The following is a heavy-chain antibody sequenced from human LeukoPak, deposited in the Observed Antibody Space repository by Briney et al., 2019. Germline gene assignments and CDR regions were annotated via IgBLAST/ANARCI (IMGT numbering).Heavy chain of an antibody. CDR1: GGTFSSYA. CDR2: IIPIFGTA. D-gene: IGHD3-10*01. J-gene: IGHJ4*02. CDR3: ARAFGGYYGSGSYEV. V-gene: IGHV1-69*05. Sequence: GSSVKVSCKASGGTFSSYAISWVRQAPGQGLEWMGGIIPIFGTANYAQKFQGRVTITTDESTSTAYMELSSLRSEDTAVYYCARAFGGYYGSGSYEVWGQGTLVTVSS.